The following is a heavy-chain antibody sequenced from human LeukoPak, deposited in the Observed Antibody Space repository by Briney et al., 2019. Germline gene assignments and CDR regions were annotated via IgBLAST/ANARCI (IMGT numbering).Heavy chain of an antibody. J-gene: IGHJ4*02. Sequence: GGSLRLSCAASGFTFSSYAMHWVRQAPGKGLEWVAVISYDGSNKYYADSVKGRFTTTRDNSSNTLYLQMNSLRAEDTAVYYCARDTLPYGYGEYPFDYWGKGTLVTVSS. CDR3: ARDTLPYGYGEYPFDY. D-gene: IGHD5-18*01. CDR1: GFTFSSYA. CDR2: ISYDGSNK. V-gene: IGHV3-30*04.